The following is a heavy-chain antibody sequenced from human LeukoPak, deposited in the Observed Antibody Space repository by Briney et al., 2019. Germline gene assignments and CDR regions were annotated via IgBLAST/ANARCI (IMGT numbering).Heavy chain of an antibody. Sequence: GGSLRLSCAASGFTFSSYVMHWVRQAPGKGLEWVAVISYDGSNNYYAASVKGRFTISRDNSKNTLYLQMNSLRAEDTAVYYCAREWELVAFDIWGQGTMVTVSS. J-gene: IGHJ3*02. CDR1: GFTFSSYV. CDR3: AREWELVAFDI. V-gene: IGHV3-30-3*01. CDR2: ISYDGSNN. D-gene: IGHD1-26*01.